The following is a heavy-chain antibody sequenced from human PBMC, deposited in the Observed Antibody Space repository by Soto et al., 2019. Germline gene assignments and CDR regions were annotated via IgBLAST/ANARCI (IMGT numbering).Heavy chain of an antibody. CDR2: IYWDDET. D-gene: IGHD2-21*01. V-gene: IGHV2-5*02. CDR1: GFSLTTSGVG. J-gene: IGHJ5*02. CDR3: VHSRNTYYVIVTGDSTKWFDP. Sequence: QITLKESGPTLVKPTQTLTLTCTFSGFSLTTSGVGVGWIRQSPGRALEWLALIYWDDETRYSPSLKSRLTNIKDTARXXVXRXXTSVDPGGPATYCWVHSRNTYYVIVTGDSTKWFDPLGQGTLVTVAS.